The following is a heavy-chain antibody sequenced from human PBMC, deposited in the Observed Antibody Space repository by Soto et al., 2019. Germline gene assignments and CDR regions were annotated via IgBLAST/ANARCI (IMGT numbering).Heavy chain of an antibody. J-gene: IGHJ4*02. Sequence: SETLPLPCTLSASSLSSGGYYCGWIRQHPGKGLEWIGYIYYSGSTYYNPSLKSRVTTSVDTSKNQFSLKLSSVTAADTAVYYCATAGTEVYFGCQGQETLLGVSS. V-gene: IGHV4-31*02. CDR2: IYYSGST. CDR1: ASSLSSGGYY. D-gene: IGHD2-21*02. CDR3: ATAGTEVYFGC.